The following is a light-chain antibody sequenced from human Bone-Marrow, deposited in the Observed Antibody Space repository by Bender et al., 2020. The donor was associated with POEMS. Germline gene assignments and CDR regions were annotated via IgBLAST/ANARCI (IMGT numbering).Light chain of an antibody. CDR2: SGN. CDR3: AAWDAGLGGGV. Sequence: QSVLTQPPSASGTPGQRVTISCSGSNSNIGTNAVNWYQQFPGTAPKLLIYSGNQRPSGVPDRFYAFKAGTSASLAIIGLQSEDEADYYCAAWDAGLGGGVFGGGTKLTVL. J-gene: IGLJ3*02. V-gene: IGLV1-44*01. CDR1: NSNIGTNA.